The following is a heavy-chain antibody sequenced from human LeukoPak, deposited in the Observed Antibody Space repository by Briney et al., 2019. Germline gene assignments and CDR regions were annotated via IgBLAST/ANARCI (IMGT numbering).Heavy chain of an antibody. Sequence: SETLSLTCTVSGGSISGYYWSWIRQPPGKGLEWVGYISYSGSTNYKPSLKSRVTISVDTSKNQFSLKLSSVTAADTAIYYCARDGRAGSLFAYGGQGTLVTVSS. CDR3: ARDGRAGSLFAY. D-gene: IGHD3-10*01. CDR2: ISYSGST. CDR1: GGSISGYY. V-gene: IGHV4-59*01. J-gene: IGHJ4*02.